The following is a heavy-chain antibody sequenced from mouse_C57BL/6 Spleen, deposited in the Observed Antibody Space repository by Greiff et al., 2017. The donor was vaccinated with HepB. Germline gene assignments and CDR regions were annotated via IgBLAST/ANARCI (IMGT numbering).Heavy chain of an antibody. J-gene: IGHJ2*01. V-gene: IGHV1-82*01. CDR2: IYPGDGDT. D-gene: IGHD2-5*01. CDR3: ARGAYYSNHGDY. CDR1: GYAFSSSW. Sequence: QVQLQQSGPELVKPGASVKISCKASGYAFSSSWMNWVKQRPGKGLEWIGRIYPGDGDTNYNGKFKGKATLTADKSSSTAYMQLSSLTSEDSAVYFCARGAYYSNHGDYWGQGTTLTVSS.